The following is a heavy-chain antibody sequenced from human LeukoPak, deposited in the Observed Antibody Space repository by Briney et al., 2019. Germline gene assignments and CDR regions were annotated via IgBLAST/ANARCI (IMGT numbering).Heavy chain of an antibody. J-gene: IGHJ4*02. V-gene: IGHV4-59*01. Sequence: PSETLSLTCSVSGGSFSGCLWSWIRQPPGKGLEWIGYISHSGDTNYAPSLNSRVTISLDTSKNQFSLTLSSVSAADTAVYYCARSPGLYWGQGTLVTVSS. CDR3: ARSPGLY. CDR1: GGSFSGCL. CDR2: ISHSGDT.